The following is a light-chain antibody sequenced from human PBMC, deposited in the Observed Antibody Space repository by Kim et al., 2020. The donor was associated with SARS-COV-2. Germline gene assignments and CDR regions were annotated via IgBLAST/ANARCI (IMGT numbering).Light chain of an antibody. Sequence: DIQMTQSPSAMSVSVGDRVTITCRATQGIKNYLAWFQQKPGQVPKRLIYSASALHSGVPSRFTGSGSGTEFTLTISSLQPEDCATYYCLQHCSYPPTFGQGTKVDIK. CDR3: LQHCSYPPT. V-gene: IGKV1-17*03. CDR1: QGIKNY. J-gene: IGKJ1*01. CDR2: SAS.